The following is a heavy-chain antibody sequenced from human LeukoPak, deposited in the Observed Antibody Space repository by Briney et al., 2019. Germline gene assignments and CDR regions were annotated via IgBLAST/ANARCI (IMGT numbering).Heavy chain of an antibody. CDR3: AKYNHSSGYYYF. CDR1: GFSFSAYG. CDR2: ISGSGGST. D-gene: IGHD3-22*01. V-gene: IGHV3-23*01. Sequence: SGGSLRLSCAASGFSFSAYGVHWVRQAPGKGLEWVSAISGSGGSTYYADSVKGRFTISRDNSKNTLYLQMNSLRAEDTAVYYCAKYNHSSGYYYFWGQGTLVTVSS. J-gene: IGHJ4*02.